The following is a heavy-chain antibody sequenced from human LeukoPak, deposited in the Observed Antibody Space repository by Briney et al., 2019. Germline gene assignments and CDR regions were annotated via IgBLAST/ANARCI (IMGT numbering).Heavy chain of an antibody. CDR1: GGSISSNNYY. CDR2: IFYTGSS. CDR3: ARRSISGNSWDYFDY. V-gene: IGHV4-39*07. Sequence: PSETLSLTCTVSGGSISSNNYYWGWIRKPPGKELQWFRTIFYTGSSHYSPSLKSRVTISVDTSKNQFSLKLSSVTAADTAVYYCARRSISGNSWDYFDYWGQGTLVTVSS. D-gene: IGHD1-20*01. J-gene: IGHJ4*02.